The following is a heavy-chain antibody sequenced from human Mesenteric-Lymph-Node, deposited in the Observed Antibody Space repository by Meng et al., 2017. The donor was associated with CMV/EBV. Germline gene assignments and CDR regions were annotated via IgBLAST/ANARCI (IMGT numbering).Heavy chain of an antibody. V-gene: IGHV3-21*04. J-gene: IGHJ4*02. D-gene: IGHD2-2*02. CDR1: GFSFTSYT. Sequence: GESLKISCTGSGFSFTSYTINWVRQAPGKGLEWLSSISSTSSHIYYADSVKGRFTISRDNARNSLYLQMNSLRAEDTAVYFCARDTYCSSTDCYSRGYFDYWGQGSLVTVSS. CDR3: ARDTYCSSTDCYSRGYFDY. CDR2: ISSTSSHI.